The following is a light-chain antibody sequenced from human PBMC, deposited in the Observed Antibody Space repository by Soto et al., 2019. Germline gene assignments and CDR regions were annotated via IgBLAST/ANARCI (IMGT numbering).Light chain of an antibody. CDR3: QQIYSTPLT. J-gene: IGKJ1*01. Sequence: DIQMTQSPSSLSASVGDRVTISCRASQSISSYLNWYQQKPGKAPKLLIYAASSLQSGVPSKFSGSQSGTDFTLTITSLQPEDFATYFCQQIYSTPLTFGQGTKVDI. CDR2: AAS. V-gene: IGKV1-39*01. CDR1: QSISSY.